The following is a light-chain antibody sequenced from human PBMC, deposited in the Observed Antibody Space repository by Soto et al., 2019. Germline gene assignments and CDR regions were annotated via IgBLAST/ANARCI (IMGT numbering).Light chain of an antibody. CDR1: QSVSSSY. CDR2: GAS. V-gene: IGKV3-20*01. Sequence: EIVLTQSPGTLSLSPGERATLSCRASQSVSSSYLAWYQQKPGQAPRLLIYGASSRATGIPDRFSGSGSGTDLTLTISRLEPEDFAVYYCQQYGSLPFPFGLGTKVDIK. J-gene: IGKJ3*01. CDR3: QQYGSLPFP.